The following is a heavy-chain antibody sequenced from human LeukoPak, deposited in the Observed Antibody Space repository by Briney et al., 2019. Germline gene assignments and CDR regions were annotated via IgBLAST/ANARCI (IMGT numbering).Heavy chain of an antibody. D-gene: IGHD2-15*01. CDR1: GGSISSYY. CDR3: ARSYCGGGSCGAFDI. CDR2: IYYSGNT. J-gene: IGHJ3*02. V-gene: IGHV4-59*01. Sequence: SETLSLTCTVSGGSISSYYWSWIPQPPGRGQEWIRYIYYSGNTNYNPSLKSRVTISVDTSKNQFSLRLSSVTAADTAVYYCARSYCGGGSCGAFDIWGQGTMVTVSS.